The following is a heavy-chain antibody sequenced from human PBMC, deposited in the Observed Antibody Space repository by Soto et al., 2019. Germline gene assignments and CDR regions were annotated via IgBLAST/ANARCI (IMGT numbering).Heavy chain of an antibody. D-gene: IGHD3-16*01. Sequence: GESLKLSCTGSGYSFTSYWIGWVRQMPGKGLEWMGIIYPGDSDTRYSPSFQGQVTISADKSISTAYLQWSSLKASDTAMYYCARLWGSMANFQLLVSAPLDYWGQGTLVTVSS. CDR1: GYSFTSYW. V-gene: IGHV5-51*01. CDR3: ARLWGSMANFQLLVSAPLDY. CDR2: IYPGDSDT. J-gene: IGHJ4*02.